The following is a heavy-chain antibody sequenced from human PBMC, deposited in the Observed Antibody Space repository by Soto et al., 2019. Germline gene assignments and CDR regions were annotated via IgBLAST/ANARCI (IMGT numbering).Heavy chain of an antibody. CDR2: IVAGDGST. CDR3: ARSANTYGSPFDY. CDR1: VFIFSTNA. Sequence: GGSLRLSCSASVFIFSTNAMNWVRQAPGKGLEWVSAIVAGDGSTYYADSVKGRFTISRDNSKNMLFLQINGLTADDTAVYSCARSANTYGSPFDYWGQGALVTVSS. D-gene: IGHD3-10*01. J-gene: IGHJ4*02. V-gene: IGHV3-23*01.